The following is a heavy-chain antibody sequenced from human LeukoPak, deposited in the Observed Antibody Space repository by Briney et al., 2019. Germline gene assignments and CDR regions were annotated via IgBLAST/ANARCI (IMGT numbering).Heavy chain of an antibody. D-gene: IGHD2-15*01. Sequence: SETLSLTCTVSGGSISSSSYYWGWIRQPPGKGLEWIGSIYYSGSTYYHPSFKSRVTVSVDTSKNQFSLKLSAVTAADTAVYYCARMVVDLNFDYWRQGTLVTVSS. V-gene: IGHV4-39*01. CDR3: ARMVVDLNFDY. CDR2: IYYSGST. J-gene: IGHJ4*02. CDR1: GGSISSSSYY.